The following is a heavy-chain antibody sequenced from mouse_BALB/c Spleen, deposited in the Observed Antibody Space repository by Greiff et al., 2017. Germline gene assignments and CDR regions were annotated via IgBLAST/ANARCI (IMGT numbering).Heavy chain of an antibody. CDR3: TRGAPGIFFDY. CDR2: IYPGNSDT. Sequence: EVQLQQSGTVLARPGASVKMSCKASGYSFTSYWMHWVKQRPGQGLEWIGAIYPGNSDTSYNQKFKGKAKLTAVTSASTAYMELSSLTNEDSAVYYCTRGAPGIFFDYWGQGTTLTVSS. CDR1: GYSFTSYW. V-gene: IGHV1-5*01. J-gene: IGHJ2*01.